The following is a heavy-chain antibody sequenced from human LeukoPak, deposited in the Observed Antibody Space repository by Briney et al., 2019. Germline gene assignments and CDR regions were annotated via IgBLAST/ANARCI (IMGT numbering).Heavy chain of an antibody. Sequence: ASVKVSCKASGYTFTSYYMHWVRQAPGQGLEWMGIINPSGGSTSYAQKFQGRVTMTRDTSTSTVYMELSSLRSEDTAVYYCARGAHNYDILTGYYTGELDYWGQGTLVTVSS. V-gene: IGHV1-46*01. CDR1: GYTFTSYY. J-gene: IGHJ4*02. D-gene: IGHD3-9*01. CDR3: ARGAHNYDILTGYYTGELDY. CDR2: INPSGGST.